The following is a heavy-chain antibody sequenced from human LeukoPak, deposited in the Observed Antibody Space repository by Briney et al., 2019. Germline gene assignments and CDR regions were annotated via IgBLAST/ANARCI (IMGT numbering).Heavy chain of an antibody. CDR3: ARWDLLTGYYSYYGMDV. J-gene: IGHJ6*02. CDR2: MNPNSGNT. Sequence: ASVKVSCKASGYTFTSYDINWVRQATGQGLEWMGWMNPNSGNTGYAQKFQGRVTMTRNTSISTAYMELSSLRSEDTAVYYCARWDLLTGYYSYYGMDVWGQGTTVTVSS. CDR1: GYTFTSYD. V-gene: IGHV1-8*01. D-gene: IGHD3-9*01.